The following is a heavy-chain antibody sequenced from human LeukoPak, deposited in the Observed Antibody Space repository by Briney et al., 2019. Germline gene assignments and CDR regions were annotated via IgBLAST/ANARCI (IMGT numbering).Heavy chain of an antibody. Sequence: GASVKVFCKASGYTFTSYGISRVRQAPGQRPEWMGWISAYNGNTHYAQKLQGRVTMTTDTSTSTAYMELRSLRSDATAVYYCARDRGSMVRGVKKLIYYFDYWGQGTLVTVSS. J-gene: IGHJ4*02. CDR1: GYTFTSYG. V-gene: IGHV1-18*01. CDR3: ARDRGSMVRGVKKLIYYFDY. D-gene: IGHD3-10*01. CDR2: ISAYNGNT.